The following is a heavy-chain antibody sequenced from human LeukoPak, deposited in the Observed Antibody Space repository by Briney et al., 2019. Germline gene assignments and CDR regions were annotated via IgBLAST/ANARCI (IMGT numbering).Heavy chain of an antibody. V-gene: IGHV4-39*01. J-gene: IGHJ5*02. Sequence: SETLSLTCSLSGGSISSSSYYWGWIRQPPGKGLEWIGSIYYSGSTYYNPSLKSRVTISVDTSKNQFSLKLSSVTAADTAVYYCARQWNFDWLYALDPWGQGTLVTVSS. CDR3: ARQWNFDWLYALDP. CDR1: GGSISSSSYY. CDR2: IYYSGST. D-gene: IGHD3-9*01.